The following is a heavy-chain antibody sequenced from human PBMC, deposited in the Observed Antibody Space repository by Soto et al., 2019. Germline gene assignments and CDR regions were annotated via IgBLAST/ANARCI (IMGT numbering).Heavy chain of an antibody. Sequence: QVQLVQSGAEVKKPGASVKVSCKASGYTFTNYGISWVRQAPGQRLEWMGWISAYNGNINYAQKLQGTVTMTTDTSTSTAYMELRGLRSDDTAMYSSSSSYCCGHCYSNLPIDYYYYGMDVWGQGTTLTVPS. D-gene: IGHD2-21*02. V-gene: IGHV1-18*01. CDR2: ISAYNGNI. CDR3: SSSYCCGHCYSNLPIDYYYYGMDV. CDR1: GYTFTNYG. J-gene: IGHJ6*02.